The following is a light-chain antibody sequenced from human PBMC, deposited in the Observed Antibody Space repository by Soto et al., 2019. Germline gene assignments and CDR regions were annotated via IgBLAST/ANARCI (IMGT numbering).Light chain of an antibody. CDR1: QSVNNNY. J-gene: IGKJ1*01. CDR3: HQRGGSPET. V-gene: IGKV3-20*01. Sequence: EIVLTQSPGTLSLSPGERATLSCRASQSVNNNYVAWYQQKPGQAPRLLIFRASNKATGIPDRFSGSGSGTEFTLTVSGQDPEDSGIYHCHQRGGSPETFSQGTKVEIK. CDR2: RAS.